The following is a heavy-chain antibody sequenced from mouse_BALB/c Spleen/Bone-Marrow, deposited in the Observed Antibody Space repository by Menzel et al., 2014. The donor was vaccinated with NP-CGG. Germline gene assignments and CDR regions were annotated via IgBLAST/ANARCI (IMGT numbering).Heavy chain of an antibody. D-gene: IGHD4-1*01. Sequence: DVHLVESGGGLVQPGGSMKLSCAASGFTFSNYWMNWVRQSPEKGLEWVAEIRLKSNNYATHYAESVNGRFTISRDDSKSRVYLQMSNLRAEDTGIYCYTRVNWPFDYWGQGTTLTVSS. CDR3: TRVNWPFDY. V-gene: IGHV6-6*02. CDR2: IRLKSNNYAT. CDR1: GFTFSNYW. J-gene: IGHJ2*01.